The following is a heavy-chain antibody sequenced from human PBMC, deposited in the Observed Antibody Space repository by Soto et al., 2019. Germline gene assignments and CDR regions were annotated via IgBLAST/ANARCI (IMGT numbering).Heavy chain of an antibody. D-gene: IGHD3-16*01. CDR3: ARGYGGPIGWFDP. V-gene: IGHV1-3*01. J-gene: IGHJ5*02. CDR1: GYTFTSYA. Sequence: QGQLVQSGAEVKKPGASVKVSCKASGYTFTSYAMHWVRQAPGQRLEWMGWINAGNGNTKYPQRFKGRVTITRDTSASTAYMELSSLRSEDTAVDYCARGYGGPIGWFDPWGQGTLVTVSS. CDR2: INAGNGNT.